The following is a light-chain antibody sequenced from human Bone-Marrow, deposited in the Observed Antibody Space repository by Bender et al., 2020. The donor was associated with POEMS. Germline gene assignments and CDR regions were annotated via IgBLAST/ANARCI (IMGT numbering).Light chain of an antibody. Sequence: QSVLTQPPSASGTPGHRVTISCSGGSISRNPINWYQQLPGTAPRLVIYADDRRPSGVPNRFSASKSGSSASLAISGLQSEDAADYYCSTWDDRLNAWLFGGGTKLTVL. CDR3: STWDDRLNAWL. CDR1: SISRNP. V-gene: IGLV1-44*01. CDR2: ADD. J-gene: IGLJ3*02.